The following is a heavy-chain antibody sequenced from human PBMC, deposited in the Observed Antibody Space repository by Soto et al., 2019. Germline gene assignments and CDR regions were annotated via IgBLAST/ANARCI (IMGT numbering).Heavy chain of an antibody. V-gene: IGHV3-73*01. CDR3: TRLAPASFQFDY. CDR1: GFTFSDSA. Sequence: GGSLRLSCAASGFTFSDSAIHWVRQASGKGLEWVGRIKTKTDTYATAFAASVRGRFTIARDDSINTAYLHMGSLKIDDTAVYYCTRLAPASFQFDYWGHGVLVTVSS. CDR2: IKTKTDTYAT. D-gene: IGHD6-25*01. J-gene: IGHJ5*01.